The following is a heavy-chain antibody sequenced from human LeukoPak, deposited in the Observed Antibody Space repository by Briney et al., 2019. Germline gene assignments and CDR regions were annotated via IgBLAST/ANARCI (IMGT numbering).Heavy chain of an antibody. CDR1: GFTFSSYW. D-gene: IGHD1-26*01. CDR3: AREVRSGSYSDAFDI. J-gene: IGHJ3*02. CDR2: IKQDGSET. V-gene: IGHV3-7*01. Sequence: PGGSLRLSCVASGFTFSSYWMSWVRQAPGKGLEWVANIKQDGSETYYVDSVKGRFTISRDNAKNSLYLQMNSLRAEDTAVYYCAREVRSGSYSDAFDIWGQGTMVTVSS.